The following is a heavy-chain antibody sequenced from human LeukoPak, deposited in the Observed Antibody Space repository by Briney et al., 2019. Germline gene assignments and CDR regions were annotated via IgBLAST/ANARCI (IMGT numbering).Heavy chain of an antibody. D-gene: IGHD1-26*01. Sequence: SETLSLTCTVSGGSISSYYWSWIRQPAGKGLEWIGRIYGGGSTNYNPSLKGRVTMSVDSSNNQFSLKLSSVTAADTAVFYCARENTGSYREFDYWGQGTLVTVSS. J-gene: IGHJ4*02. CDR3: ARENTGSYREFDY. V-gene: IGHV4-4*07. CDR1: GGSISSYY. CDR2: IYGGGST.